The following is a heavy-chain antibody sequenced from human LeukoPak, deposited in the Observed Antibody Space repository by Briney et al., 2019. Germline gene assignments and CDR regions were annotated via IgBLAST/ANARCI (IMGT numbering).Heavy chain of an antibody. J-gene: IGHJ4*02. D-gene: IGHD5-18*01. Sequence: PGGSLRLSCAASGFTFSDYYMSWVRQAPGKGLEWVANIKQDGSEKYYVDSVKGRFTISRDNAKNSLYLQMNSLRAEDTAVYYCARGLPELDYWGQGTLVTVSS. CDR3: ARGLPELDY. CDR2: IKQDGSEK. V-gene: IGHV3-7*01. CDR1: GFTFSDYY.